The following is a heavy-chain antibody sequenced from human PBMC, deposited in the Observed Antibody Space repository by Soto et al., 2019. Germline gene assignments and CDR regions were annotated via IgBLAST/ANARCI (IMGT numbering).Heavy chain of an antibody. J-gene: IGHJ4*02. V-gene: IGHV1-18*01. Sequence: ASVKVSCRASGYTFTSYGSSWVRQAPGQGLEWMGWISAYNGNTNYAQKLQGRVTMTTDTSTSTAYMELRSLRSDDTAVYYCARAPHDYYDGSGYAVESDYCGQGTLV. CDR2: ISAYNGNT. CDR1: GYTFTSYG. D-gene: IGHD3-22*01. CDR3: ARAPHDYYDGSGYAVESDY.